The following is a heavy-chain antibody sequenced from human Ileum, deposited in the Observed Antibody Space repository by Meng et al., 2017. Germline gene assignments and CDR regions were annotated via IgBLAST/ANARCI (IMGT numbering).Heavy chain of an antibody. J-gene: IGHJ6*02. Sequence: QMQLVESGGGLVKPGGSRRLSGVASGFTFSDYYMSWIRQAPGKGLEWVSYISSSGTTKYYADSVKGRFTISRDNAKNSLYLQMNSLRAEDTAVYYCVRDGVKDDYYYGLDVWGQGTTVTVSS. V-gene: IGHV3-11*01. CDR1: GFTFSDYY. D-gene: IGHD3-16*01. CDR2: ISSSGTTK. CDR3: VRDGVKDDYYYGLDV.